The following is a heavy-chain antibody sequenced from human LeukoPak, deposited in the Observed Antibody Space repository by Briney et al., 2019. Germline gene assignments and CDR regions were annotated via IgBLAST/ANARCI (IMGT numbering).Heavy chain of an antibody. CDR3: ASHYDFWSGYYPLGY. CDR1: GGTFSSYA. V-gene: IGHV1-69*05. CDR2: IIPIFGTA. D-gene: IGHD3-3*01. Sequence: GASVKVSCKASGGTFSSYATSWVRQAPGQGLEWMGGIIPIFGTANYARKFQGRVTITTDESTSTAYMELSSLRSEDTAVYYCASHYDFWSGYYPLGYWGQGTLVTVSS. J-gene: IGHJ4*02.